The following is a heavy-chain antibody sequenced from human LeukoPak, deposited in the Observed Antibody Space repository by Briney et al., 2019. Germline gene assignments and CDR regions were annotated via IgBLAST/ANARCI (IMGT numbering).Heavy chain of an antibody. V-gene: IGHV4-59*01. Sequence: SETLSLTCTVSGGSISSYYWSWIRQPPGKGLEWIRYIYYSGSTNCNPSLKSRVTISVDTSKNQFSLRLTSVTAADTAVYYCAGYSSGWYQYFDYWGQGTLVTVSS. CDR3: AGYSSGWYQYFDY. D-gene: IGHD6-19*01. J-gene: IGHJ4*02. CDR1: GGSISSYY. CDR2: IYYSGST.